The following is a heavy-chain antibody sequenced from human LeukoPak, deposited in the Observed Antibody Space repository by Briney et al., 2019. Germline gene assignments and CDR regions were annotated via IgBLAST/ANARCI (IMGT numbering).Heavy chain of an antibody. D-gene: IGHD6-13*01. CDR3: ARGYSTSWTYYFDY. Sequence: PSETLSLTCTVSDGAITGYYWGWIRQPPGKGLDWIGHLHYGGSTNYNPSLKSRVTLSVDTSKNHFSLKLSSVTAADTAVYYCARGYSTSWTYYFDYWGQGALVTVSS. V-gene: IGHV4-59*01. J-gene: IGHJ4*02. CDR1: DGAITGYY. CDR2: LHYGGST.